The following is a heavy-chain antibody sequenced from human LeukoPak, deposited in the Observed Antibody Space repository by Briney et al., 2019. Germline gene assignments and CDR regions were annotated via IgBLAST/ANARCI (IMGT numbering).Heavy chain of an antibody. Sequence: PGGSLRLSCAASGFTFSSYEMNWVRQAPGKGLEWVSYISSSGSTIYYADSVKGRFTISRDNAKNALYLQMNSLRAEDTAVYYCARDFVSGSGSYYPPAYYYYGMDVWGQGTTVTVSS. CDR3: ARDFVSGSGSYYPPAYYYYGMDV. CDR1: GFTFSSYE. J-gene: IGHJ6*02. D-gene: IGHD3-10*01. V-gene: IGHV3-48*03. CDR2: ISSSGSTI.